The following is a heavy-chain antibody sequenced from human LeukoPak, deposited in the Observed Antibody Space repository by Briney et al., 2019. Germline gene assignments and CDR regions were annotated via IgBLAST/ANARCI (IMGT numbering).Heavy chain of an antibody. CDR2: ISGSGGRT. Sequence: GGSLRLSCAASGSTFSGYAMSWVRQVPGKGLEWVSSISGSGGRTYYANSVKGRFTISRDNSKNTLYLQMNSLRAEDTAVYYCATTVTTRVDYWGQGTLVTVSS. V-gene: IGHV3-23*01. J-gene: IGHJ4*02. CDR3: ATTVTTRVDY. D-gene: IGHD4-17*01. CDR1: GSTFSGYA.